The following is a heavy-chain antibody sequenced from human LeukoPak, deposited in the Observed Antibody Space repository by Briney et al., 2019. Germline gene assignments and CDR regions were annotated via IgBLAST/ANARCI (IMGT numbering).Heavy chain of an antibody. Sequence: PGGSLRLSCAASGFTFSSYWMSWVRQAPGKGLEWVSNIKQDGSEKCYVDSVKGRFTISRDNAKKSLYLQMNRLRAEDTAVYYCARKDGLGYYDSSGVGDYFDYWGQGTLVTVSS. CDR3: ARKDGLGYYDSSGVGDYFDY. V-gene: IGHV3-7*01. D-gene: IGHD3-22*01. J-gene: IGHJ4*02. CDR1: GFTFSSYW. CDR2: IKQDGSEK.